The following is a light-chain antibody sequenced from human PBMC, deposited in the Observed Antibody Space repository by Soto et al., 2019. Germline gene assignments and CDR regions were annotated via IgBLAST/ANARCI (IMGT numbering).Light chain of an antibody. CDR2: EVI. J-gene: IGLJ2*01. V-gene: IGLV2-8*01. CDR3: SSYAGSNNFRV. Sequence: QSALTQPPSASGSPGQSVTISCTGASSDIDGFNYVSWYQQHPGKAPKLMIYEVIKRPSGVPDRFSGSRSGNTASLTVSGLQAEAEANYYCSSYAGSNNFRVFGGGTQLTVL. CDR1: SSDIDGFNY.